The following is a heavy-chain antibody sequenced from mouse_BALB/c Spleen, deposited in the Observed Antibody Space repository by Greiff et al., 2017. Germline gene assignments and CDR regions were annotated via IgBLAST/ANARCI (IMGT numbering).Heavy chain of an antibody. J-gene: IGHJ4*01. Sequence: DVHLVESGGGLVQPGGSLKLSCAASGFTFSSYGMSWVRQTPDKRLELVATINSNGGSTYYPDSVKGRFTISRDNAKNTLYLQMSSLKSEDTAMYYCARHAAFYAMDYWGQGTSVTVSS. CDR1: GFTFSSYG. V-gene: IGHV5-6-3*01. CDR3: ARHAAFYAMDY. CDR2: INSNGGST. D-gene: IGHD1-2*01.